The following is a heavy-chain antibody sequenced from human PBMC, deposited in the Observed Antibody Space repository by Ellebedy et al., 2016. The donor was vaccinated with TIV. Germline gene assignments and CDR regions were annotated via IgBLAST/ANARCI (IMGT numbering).Heavy chain of an antibody. CDR1: GGSFSGYY. Sequence: SETLSLXXAVYGGSFSGYYWSWIRQPPGKGLEWIGEINHSGSTNYNPSLKSRVTISVDTSKNQFSLKLSSVTAADTAVYYCARTYYDYVWGSYRYRDSAYYYMDVWGKGTTVTVSS. CDR2: INHSGST. CDR3: ARTYYDYVWGSYRYRDSAYYYMDV. D-gene: IGHD3-16*02. J-gene: IGHJ6*03. V-gene: IGHV4-34*01.